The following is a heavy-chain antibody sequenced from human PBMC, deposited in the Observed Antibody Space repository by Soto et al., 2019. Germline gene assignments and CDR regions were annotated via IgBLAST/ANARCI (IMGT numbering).Heavy chain of an antibody. Sequence: QVQLVQSGAEVKKPGASVRVSSKAPGYTFTGNGFSWVRRAPGQGLEWMGWISAYNGNTNYAQKLQGRVTMTTDTSTSTAYMELRSLRSDDTAVYHCARGGVPYGGMGGKLPNWGQGTLVTVSS. V-gene: IGHV1-18*01. J-gene: IGHJ4*02. CDR3: ARGGVPYGGMGGKLPN. CDR1: GYTFTGNG. D-gene: IGHD4-17*01. CDR2: ISAYNGNT.